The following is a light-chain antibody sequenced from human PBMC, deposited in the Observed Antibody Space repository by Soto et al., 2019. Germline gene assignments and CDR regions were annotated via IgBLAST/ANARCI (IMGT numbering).Light chain of an antibody. Sequence: IVLTKSPATLALSPGAGATLTCRASPTINEDDLAWYQQKPGQAPRPLIYGRSSRAPGIPGRFSGSGSGTDFTLTICRLETEYFAKYYCHDYGSSPFTFGPGNKVELK. V-gene: IGKV3-20*01. J-gene: IGKJ3*01. CDR2: GRS. CDR1: PTINEDD. CDR3: HDYGSSPFT.